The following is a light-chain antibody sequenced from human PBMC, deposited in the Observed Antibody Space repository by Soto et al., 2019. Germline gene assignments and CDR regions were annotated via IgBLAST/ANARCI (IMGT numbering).Light chain of an antibody. J-gene: IGKJ5*01. V-gene: IGKV3-20*01. CDR3: QQYGSSPSIT. CDR2: GAS. CDR1: QSVSSSY. Sequence: EIVLTQSPGTLSLSPGERATLSFSGIQSVSSSYLAWYQQKPGQAPRLLIYGASSRATGIPDRFSGSGSGTDFTLTISRLEPEDFAVYYCQQYGSSPSITFGQGTRLEIK.